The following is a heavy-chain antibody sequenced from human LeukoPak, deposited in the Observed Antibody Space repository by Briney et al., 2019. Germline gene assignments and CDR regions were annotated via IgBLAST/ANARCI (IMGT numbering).Heavy chain of an antibody. Sequence: GGSLRLSCSASGFTFSDFYMSWIRQAPGKGLEWVSYINGIGSTIHYADSVKGRFTISRDNAKNSLFLQMNSLRVEDTAVYYCASRVGFEYWGQGTQVTVSS. D-gene: IGHD1-26*01. CDR1: GFTFSDFY. CDR3: ASRVGFEY. V-gene: IGHV3-11*04. J-gene: IGHJ4*02. CDR2: INGIGSTI.